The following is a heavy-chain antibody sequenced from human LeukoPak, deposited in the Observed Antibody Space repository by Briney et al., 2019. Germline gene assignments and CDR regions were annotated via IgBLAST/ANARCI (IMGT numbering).Heavy chain of an antibody. Sequence: SETLSLTCAVYGGSFSGYYWSWIRQPPGKGLEWIGEINHSGSTNYNPSLKSRVTISVDTSKNQFSLKLSSVTAADTAVYYCATDSSGYGYYYGMDVWAKGPRSPSP. CDR2: INHSGST. V-gene: IGHV4-34*01. J-gene: IGHJ6*02. CDR3: ATDSSGYGYYYGMDV. CDR1: GGSFSGYY. D-gene: IGHD3-22*01.